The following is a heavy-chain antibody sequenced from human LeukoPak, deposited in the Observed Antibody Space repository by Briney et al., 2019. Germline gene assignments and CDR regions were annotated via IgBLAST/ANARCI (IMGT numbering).Heavy chain of an antibody. CDR2: INPNSGGT. D-gene: IGHD3-10*02. Sequence: ASVKVSCKASGYTFTGYYMHWVRQAPGQGLEWMGRINPNSGGTNYAQKFQGRVTMTRDTSISTAYMELSRLRSGDTAVYYCARKYYYVPDAFDIWGQGTMVTVSS. CDR3: ARKYYYVPDAFDI. CDR1: GYTFTGYY. J-gene: IGHJ3*02. V-gene: IGHV1-2*06.